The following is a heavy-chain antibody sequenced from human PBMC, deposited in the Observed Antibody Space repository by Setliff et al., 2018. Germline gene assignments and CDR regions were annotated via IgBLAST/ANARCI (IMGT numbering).Heavy chain of an antibody. Sequence: SVKVSCKATGGAFRNYGISWVRQAPGQGLEWMGGTIPMFGTTNYARKFQGRVTIITDESTSTAYMELNSLRSEDTAVYYCARAPYYYDSSGYWGAFDYWGQGTLVTVSS. J-gene: IGHJ4*02. CDR1: GGAFRNYG. CDR2: TIPMFGTT. V-gene: IGHV1-69*05. D-gene: IGHD3-22*01. CDR3: ARAPYYYDSSGYWGAFDY.